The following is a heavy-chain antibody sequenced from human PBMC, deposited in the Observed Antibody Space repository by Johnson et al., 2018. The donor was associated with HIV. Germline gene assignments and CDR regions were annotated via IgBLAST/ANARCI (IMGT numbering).Heavy chain of an antibody. J-gene: IGHJ3*01. V-gene: IGHV3-23*04. D-gene: IGHD6-19*01. CDR2: ISGSGTTT. Sequence: VQLVESGGGLIQPGGSLRLSCAASEFTFSTYAMSWVRQAPGKGLEWVSGISGSGTTTYYGDSVKGRLTISRDNSKNTIYLQMNSLRGEDTAVYYCAKVRGGWLGHDAFDLWGQGTMVTVSS. CDR1: EFTFSTYA. CDR3: AKVRGGWLGHDAFDL.